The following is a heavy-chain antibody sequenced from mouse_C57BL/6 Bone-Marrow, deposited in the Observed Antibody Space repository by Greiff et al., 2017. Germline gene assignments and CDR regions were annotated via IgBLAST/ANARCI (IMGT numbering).Heavy chain of an antibody. Sequence: EVKLMESGGGLVKPGGSLKLSCAASGFTFSSYAMSWVRQTPEKRLEWVATISDGGSYTYYPDNVKGRFTISRDNAKNNLYLQMRHLKSEDTAMYYGAEIGGSSADDWGQGTTLTVSS. CDR3: AEIGGSSADD. V-gene: IGHV5-4*03. J-gene: IGHJ2*01. CDR2: ISDGGSYT. D-gene: IGHD1-1*01. CDR1: GFTFSSYA.